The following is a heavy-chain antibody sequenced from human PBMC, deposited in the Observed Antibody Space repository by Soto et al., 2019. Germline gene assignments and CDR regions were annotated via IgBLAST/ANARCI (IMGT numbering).Heavy chain of an antibody. J-gene: IGHJ3*02. CDR1: GFTFGDYA. V-gene: IGHV3-49*03. Sequence: GGSLRLSCTASGFTFGDYAMSWFRQAPGKGLEWVGFIRSKAYGGTTEYAASVKGRFTISRDDSKSIAYLQMNSLKTEDTAVYYCTRARVSGYDLDAFDIWGQGTMVTVSS. CDR3: TRARVSGYDLDAFDI. CDR2: IRSKAYGGTT. D-gene: IGHD5-12*01.